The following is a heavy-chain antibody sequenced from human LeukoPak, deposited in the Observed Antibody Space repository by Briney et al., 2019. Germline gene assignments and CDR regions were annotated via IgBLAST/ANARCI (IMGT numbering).Heavy chain of an antibody. V-gene: IGHV1-18*01. CDR1: GYTFTSYG. CDR3: ARVGNSGWTPWYYYGMDV. Sequence: GASVKVSCKASGYTFTSYGISWVRQAPGQGLEWMGRISAYNGNTNYAQKLQGRVTMTTDTSTSTAYMELRSLRSDDTAVYYCARVGNSGWTPWYYYGMDVWGQGTTVTVSS. J-gene: IGHJ6*02. CDR2: ISAYNGNT. D-gene: IGHD6-19*01.